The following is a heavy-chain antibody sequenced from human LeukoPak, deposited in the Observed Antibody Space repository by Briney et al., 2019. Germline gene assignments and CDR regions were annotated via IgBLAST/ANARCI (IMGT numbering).Heavy chain of an antibody. CDR3: ARAPEGYFDY. J-gene: IGHJ4*02. V-gene: IGHV1-2*02. Sequence: GASVKVSCKASGYTFTSYGISWVRQAPGQGLEWMGWINPNSGGTNYAQKFQGRVTMTRDTSISTAYMELRSLRSDDTAVYYCARAPEGYFDYWGQGTLVTVSS. CDR2: INPNSGGT. CDR1: GYTFTSYG.